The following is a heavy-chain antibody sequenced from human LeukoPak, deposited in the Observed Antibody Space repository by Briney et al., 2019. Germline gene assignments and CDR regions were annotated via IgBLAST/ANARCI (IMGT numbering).Heavy chain of an antibody. CDR3: ARHYSSGSYYGNYYYYYGMDV. J-gene: IGHJ6*02. Sequence: NRGESLKISCKGSGYSFTSYWIGWVRQMPGKGLEWMGIIYPGDSDTRYSPSFQGQVTISADKSISTAYLQWSSLKASDTAMYYCARHYSSGSYYGNYYYYYGMDVWGQGTTVTVSS. CDR1: GYSFTSYW. CDR2: IYPGDSDT. V-gene: IGHV5-51*01. D-gene: IGHD1-26*01.